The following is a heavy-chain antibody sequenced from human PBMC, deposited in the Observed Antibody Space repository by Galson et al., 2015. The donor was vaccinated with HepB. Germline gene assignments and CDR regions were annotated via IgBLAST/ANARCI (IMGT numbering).Heavy chain of an antibody. D-gene: IGHD3-10*01. Sequence: SLRLSCAASGFTFSDYYMSWIRQAPGKGLEWLSYISKSGSIVYYADSVKGRFTISRDNAKNSLYLQMNSLRAEDTAVYYCATGEPYHYGSGSYLSFDYWGQGTLVTVSS. V-gene: IGHV3-11*01. J-gene: IGHJ4*02. CDR3: ATGEPYHYGSGSYLSFDY. CDR2: ISKSGSIV. CDR1: GFTFSDYY.